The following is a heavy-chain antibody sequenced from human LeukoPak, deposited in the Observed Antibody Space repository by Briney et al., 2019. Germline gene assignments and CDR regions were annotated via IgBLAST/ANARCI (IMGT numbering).Heavy chain of an antibody. J-gene: IGHJ3*02. CDR1: GYTFTGYY. CDR3: AREDYYDSSDAFDI. D-gene: IGHD3-22*01. CDR2: INPNSGGT. V-gene: IGHV1-2*02. Sequence: ASVTVSCKASGYTFTGYYMHWGRQAPGQGLEWMGWINPNSGGTNYAQKFQGRVTMTRATSISTAYMELSRLRSDDTAVHYCAREDYYDSSDAFDIWGQGTMVTVSS.